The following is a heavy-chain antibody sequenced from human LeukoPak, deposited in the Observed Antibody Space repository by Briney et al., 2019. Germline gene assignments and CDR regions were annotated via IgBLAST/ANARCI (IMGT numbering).Heavy chain of an antibody. CDR3: ARDRGCSSTSCYRYYYYMDV. V-gene: IGHV1-2*02. CDR2: INPNSGGT. J-gene: IGHJ6*03. D-gene: IGHD2-2*01. Sequence: ASVKVSCKASGYTFTGYYMHWVRQAPGQGLEWMGWINPNSGGTNYAQKFQGRVTMTRDTSISTAYMELSRLRSEDTAVYYCARDRGCSSTSCYRYYYYMDVWGKGTTVTVSS. CDR1: GYTFTGYY.